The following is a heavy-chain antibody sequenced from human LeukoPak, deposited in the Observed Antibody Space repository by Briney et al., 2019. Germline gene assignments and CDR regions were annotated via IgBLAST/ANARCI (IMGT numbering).Heavy chain of an antibody. V-gene: IGHV1-18*01. CDR2: ISSYNGNT. CDR3: ARGLRDSSGFGDAFNI. D-gene: IGHD3-22*01. J-gene: IGHJ3*02. CDR1: GYTLTSYD. Sequence: GASVKVSCKASGYTLTSYDISWVRQAPGQGLEWVGWISSYNGNTNSAQKFQGRVTMTTDTSTNTAYMEPRRLRSDDTAVYYCARGLRDSSGFGDAFNIWGQGTMVTVSS.